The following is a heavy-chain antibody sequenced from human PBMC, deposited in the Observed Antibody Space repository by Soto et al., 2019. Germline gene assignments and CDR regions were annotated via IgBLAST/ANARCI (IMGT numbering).Heavy chain of an antibody. J-gene: IGHJ4*02. CDR1: GISLSTSGVG. V-gene: IGHV2-5*01. CDR3: AHRRVGKGHDY. CDR2: IYWNDDK. Sequence: QITLKESGPTLVKPTQTLTLTCTFSGISLSTSGVGVGWIRQPPGKALEWLAIIYWNDDKHYSPSLKSRLTITKDPSKNQVVLTMTNMDPVDTATYYCAHRRVGKGHDYWGQGTLVTVSS. D-gene: IGHD3-10*01.